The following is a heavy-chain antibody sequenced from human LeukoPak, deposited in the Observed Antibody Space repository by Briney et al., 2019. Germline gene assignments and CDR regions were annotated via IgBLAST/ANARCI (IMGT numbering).Heavy chain of an antibody. CDR2: ISAYNGNT. CDR1: GYTFTRYG. Sequence: ASVKVSCKASGYTFTRYGISWVRQAPGQGLEWMGWISAYNGNTNSAQKLQGRVTMTTDTSTSTAYMELRSLRSDDTAVYYCARDVGIAAAGNFDYWGQGTLVTVSS. V-gene: IGHV1-18*01. CDR3: ARDVGIAAAGNFDY. J-gene: IGHJ4*02. D-gene: IGHD6-13*01.